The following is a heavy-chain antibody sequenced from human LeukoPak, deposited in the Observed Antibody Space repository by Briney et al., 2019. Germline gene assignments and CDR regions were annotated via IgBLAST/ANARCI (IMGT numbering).Heavy chain of an antibody. J-gene: IGHJ4*02. Sequence: GGSLRLSCAASGFTFDDHGMSWVRQVPGKGLEWVAFTRYDGSITYYADSVKGRFSISRDNSKNTLHLQMNSLRAEDTAVYYCVKDKRDDYDEYYFDYWGQGTLVTVSS. V-gene: IGHV3-30*02. CDR1: GFTFDDHG. CDR2: TRYDGSIT. D-gene: IGHD4-17*01. CDR3: VKDKRDDYDEYYFDY.